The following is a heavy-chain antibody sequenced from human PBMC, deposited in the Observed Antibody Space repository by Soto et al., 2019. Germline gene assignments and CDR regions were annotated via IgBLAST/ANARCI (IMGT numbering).Heavy chain of an antibody. CDR2: ISYDGSNK. D-gene: IGHD3-22*01. V-gene: IGHV3-30*18. CDR1: GFTFSSYG. J-gene: IGHJ3*02. CDR3: AKDGSLGHNDSSGYYYIGAFDI. Sequence: PGGSLRLSCAASGFTFSSYGMHWVRQAPGKGLEWVAVISYDGSNKYYADSVKGRFTISRDNSKNTLYLQMNSLRAEDTAVYYCAKDGSLGHNDSSGYYYIGAFDIWGQGTMVTVSS.